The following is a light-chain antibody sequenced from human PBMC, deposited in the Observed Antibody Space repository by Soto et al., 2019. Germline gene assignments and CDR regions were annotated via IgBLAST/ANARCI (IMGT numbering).Light chain of an antibody. CDR2: GNS. CDR3: ESYDSCLIGSYV. CDR1: SSNIGAGYD. Sequence: QSELTQPPSVSGAPGQRVTISCTGSSSNIGAGYDVHWYQQLPGTAPKLLIYGNSNRPSGVPDRFSGSKSGTSASLAITGLQAEDEVCYDCESYDSCLIGSYVFGPVTKVTV. J-gene: IGLJ1*01. V-gene: IGLV1-40*01.